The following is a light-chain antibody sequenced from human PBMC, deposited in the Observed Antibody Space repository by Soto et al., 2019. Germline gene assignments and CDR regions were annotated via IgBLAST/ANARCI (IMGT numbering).Light chain of an antibody. Sequence: QSVLTQPPSVSGAPGQRVTISCTGSSSNIGAGYDVHWYQQLPGTAPKLLIYGNSNRPSGVPDRFSGSKSGTSASLAITGLQAEDEADYYCQSYDNSLSGLHWVFGGGTKVTVL. CDR2: GNS. J-gene: IGLJ3*02. CDR3: QSYDNSLSGLHWV. V-gene: IGLV1-40*01. CDR1: SSNIGAGYD.